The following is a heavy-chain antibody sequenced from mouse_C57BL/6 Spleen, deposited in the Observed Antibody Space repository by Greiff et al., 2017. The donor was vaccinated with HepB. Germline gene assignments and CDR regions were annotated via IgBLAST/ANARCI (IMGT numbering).Heavy chain of an antibody. J-gene: IGHJ4*01. Sequence: DVQLQESGGGLVKPGGSLKLSCAASGFTFSDYGMHWVRQAPEKGLEWVAYISSGSSTIYYADTVKGRFTISRDNAKNTLFLQMTSLRSEDTAMYYCARPVDGQDYAMDYWGQGTSVTVSS. V-gene: IGHV5-17*01. CDR1: GFTFSDYG. D-gene: IGHD1-1*01. CDR3: ARPVDGQDYAMDY. CDR2: ISSGSSTI.